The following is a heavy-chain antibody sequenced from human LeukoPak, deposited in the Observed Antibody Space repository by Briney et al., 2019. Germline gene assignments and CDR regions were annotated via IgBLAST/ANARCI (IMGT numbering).Heavy chain of an antibody. CDR3: ARDTQYSSSWTEFGY. J-gene: IGHJ4*02. Sequence: ASVKVSGKASGYTFTSYYMHWVRQAPGQGLEWMGIINPSGGSTSYAQKFQGRVTMTRDTSTSTVYMELSSLRSEDTVVYYCARDTQYSSSWTEFGYWGQGTLVTVSS. CDR2: INPSGGST. D-gene: IGHD6-13*01. V-gene: IGHV1-46*01. CDR1: GYTFTSYY.